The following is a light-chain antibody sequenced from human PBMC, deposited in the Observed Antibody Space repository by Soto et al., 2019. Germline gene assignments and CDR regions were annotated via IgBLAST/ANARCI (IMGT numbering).Light chain of an antibody. V-gene: IGKV3-11*01. Sequence: EIVLSHSPATLSSFPGDRVTLSCRASQAVNTRLAWYQHKPGQAPRLLIYLASNRAAGVPARFSGSGSGTDFTLTISDVEPEDFAVYYCHQRQSCPRTFGQGSNVDVK. J-gene: IGKJ1*01. CDR2: LAS. CDR1: QAVNTR. CDR3: HQRQSCPRT.